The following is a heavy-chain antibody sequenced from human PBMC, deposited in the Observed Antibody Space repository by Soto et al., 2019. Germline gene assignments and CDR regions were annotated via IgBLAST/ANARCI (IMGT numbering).Heavy chain of an antibody. Sequence: QVQLVQSGAEVKKPGASVKVSCKASGYTFTSYGTSWVRQAPGQGLEWMGWISAYNGNTNNAQKLQGRVTMTTDTTQITAYMEDRSLRFYDTAVYYCAREEGLYSDILTSFPRYFHYYGMAVWGQGTTGTVSS. CDR3: AREEGLYSDILTSFPRYFHYYGMAV. V-gene: IGHV1-18*01. J-gene: IGHJ6*02. D-gene: IGHD3-9*01. CDR1: GYTFTSYG. CDR2: ISAYNGNT.